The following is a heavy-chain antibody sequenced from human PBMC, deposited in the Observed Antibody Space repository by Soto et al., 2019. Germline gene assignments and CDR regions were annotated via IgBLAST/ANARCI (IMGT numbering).Heavy chain of an antibody. CDR3: AIVPYYDSSGYPEYYFDY. Sequence: QVQLQESGPGLVKPSQTLSLTCTVSGGSISSGGYYWSWIRQHPGKGLEWTGYIYYSGSTYYNPSLKSRVTISVDTSKNQFSLKLGSVTAADTAVYYCAIVPYYDSSGYPEYYFDYWGQGTLVTVSS. CDR1: GGSISSGGYY. V-gene: IGHV4-31*03. J-gene: IGHJ4*02. CDR2: IYYSGST. D-gene: IGHD3-22*01.